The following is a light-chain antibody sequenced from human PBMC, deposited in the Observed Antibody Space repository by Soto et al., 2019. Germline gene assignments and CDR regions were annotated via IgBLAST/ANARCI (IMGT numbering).Light chain of an antibody. V-gene: IGKV3-15*01. CDR3: QQYNSYPWT. J-gene: IGKJ1*01. CDR1: QIVDFD. Sequence: EIAITQSPATLSVSPKEIATLYFMASQIVDFDLAWYQQKPGQAPRLLIYGASTRATGTPARFSGSGSGTEFALTISSLQSEDFATYYCQQYNSYPWTFGQGTKVDIK. CDR2: GAS.